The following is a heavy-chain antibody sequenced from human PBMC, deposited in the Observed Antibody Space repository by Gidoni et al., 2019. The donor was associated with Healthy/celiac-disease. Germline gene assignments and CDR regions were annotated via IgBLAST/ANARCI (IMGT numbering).Heavy chain of an antibody. CDR2: IIPIFGTA. D-gene: IGHD5-18*01. CDR1: GGTFSSYA. CDR3: ARGIQLWTLRGPFDY. V-gene: IGHV1-69*01. Sequence: QVQLVQSGAEVKKPGSSVQVSCKASGGTFSSYAISWVRTAPGQGLEWMGGIIPIFGTANYAQKCQGRVTITADESTSTAYMELSSLRSEDTAVYYCARGIQLWTLRGPFDYWGQGTLVTVSS. J-gene: IGHJ4*02.